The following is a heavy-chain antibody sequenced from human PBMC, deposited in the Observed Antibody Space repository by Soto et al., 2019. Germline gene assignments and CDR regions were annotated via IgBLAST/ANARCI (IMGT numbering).Heavy chain of an antibody. CDR2: IWYDGSNK. Sequence: QVQLVESGGGVVQPGRSLRPSCAASGFTFSSYGMHWVRQAPGKGLEWVAVIWYDGSNKYYADSVKGRFTISRDNSKNTLYLQMNSLTAAHTAVYACERAAVRGDGEEDIWGQGTMVTVSS. CDR3: ERAAVRGDGEEDI. CDR1: GFTFSSYG. D-gene: IGHD3-10*01. V-gene: IGHV3-33*01. J-gene: IGHJ3*02.